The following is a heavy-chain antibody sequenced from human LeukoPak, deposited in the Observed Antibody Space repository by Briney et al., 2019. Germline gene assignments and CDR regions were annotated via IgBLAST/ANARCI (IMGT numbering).Heavy chain of an antibody. D-gene: IGHD3/OR15-3a*01. CDR3: AKDDIPANGLYDAFDI. V-gene: IGHV3-23*01. CDR1: GFTFSSFA. Sequence: GSLRLSCAASGFTFSSFAMNWVRQAPGKGLEWVSTMSGDATSTYYADSVKGRFTISRDNSKNTLNLQMNSLRAEDTAVYYCAKDDIPANGLYDAFDIWGQGTKVTVSA. CDR2: MSGDATST. J-gene: IGHJ3*02.